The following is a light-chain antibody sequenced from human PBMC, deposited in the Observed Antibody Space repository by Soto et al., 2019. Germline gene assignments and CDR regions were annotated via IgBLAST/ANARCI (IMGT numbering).Light chain of an antibody. CDR2: EVS. CDR1: SSDVGGYNF. V-gene: IGLV2-8*01. CDR3: SSYAGSNNWV. J-gene: IGLJ3*02. Sequence: QSVLTQPPSASGSPGLSVTISCTGTSSDVGGYNFVSWYQQHPGKAPKLLIFEVSKRPSGVPDRFSGSKSGNTASLTVSGLQADDEADYYCSSYAGSNNWVFGVGTKLTVL.